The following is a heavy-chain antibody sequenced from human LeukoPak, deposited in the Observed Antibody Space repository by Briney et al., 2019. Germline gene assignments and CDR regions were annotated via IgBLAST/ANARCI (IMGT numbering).Heavy chain of an antibody. CDR3: ARVRRSYGAFDP. D-gene: IGHD5-18*01. CDR2: INPNSGGT. Sequence: ASVKVSCKASGYTFTGYYMHWVRQAPGQGLEWMGWINPNSGGTDYAQKFQGRVTMTRDTSISTAYMELSRLRSDDTAVYYCARVRRSYGAFDPWGQGTLVTVSS. J-gene: IGHJ5*02. V-gene: IGHV1-2*02. CDR1: GYTFTGYY.